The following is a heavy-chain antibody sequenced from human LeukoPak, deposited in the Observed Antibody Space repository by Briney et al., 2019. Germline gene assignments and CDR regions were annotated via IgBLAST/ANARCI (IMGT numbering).Heavy chain of an antibody. CDR2: ISAYNGNT. CDR3: ARSDYDSSGYYLKGAPPNFDY. CDR1: GYTFTSYG. V-gene: IGHV1-18*01. D-gene: IGHD3-22*01. Sequence: ASVKVSCKASGYTFTSYGISWVRQAPGQGLEWMGWISAYNGNTNYVQKLQGRVTMTTDTSTSTAYMELRSLRSDDTAVYYCARSDYDSSGYYLKGAPPNFDYWGQGTLVTVSS. J-gene: IGHJ4*02.